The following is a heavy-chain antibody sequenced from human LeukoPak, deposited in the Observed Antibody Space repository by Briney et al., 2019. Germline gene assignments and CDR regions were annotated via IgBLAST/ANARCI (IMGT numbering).Heavy chain of an antibody. CDR3: SRSLDY. CDR1: GCPFSGSW. J-gene: IGHJ4*02. V-gene: IGHV3-7*01. CDR2: IKKDGSEK. Sequence: GGSLRLSCAASGCPFSGSWMDWVRQAPGKRMEWVANIKKDGSEKHYADSVKGRFTISRDNAKNSLFLQMIGLRAEDTAVYYCSRSLDYWGQGALVTVSS.